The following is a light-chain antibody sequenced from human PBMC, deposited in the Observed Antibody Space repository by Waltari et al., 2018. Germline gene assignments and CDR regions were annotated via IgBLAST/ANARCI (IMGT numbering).Light chain of an antibody. CDR3: QQYHDWSPLT. Sequence: EILMTQSPATLSVSPGESAALSCRASQSINRNLAWYQQKPGQARRLLIYGASIRATGIPAMFSGSGSGTEFTLNISSLQSEDFVVYCCQQYHDWSPLTVGPGTKVDIK. CDR1: QSINRN. J-gene: IGKJ3*01. V-gene: IGKV3-15*01. CDR2: GAS.